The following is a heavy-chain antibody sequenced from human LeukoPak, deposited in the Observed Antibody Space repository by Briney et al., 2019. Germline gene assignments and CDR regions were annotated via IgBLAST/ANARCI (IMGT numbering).Heavy chain of an antibody. CDR3: ARAPTYGDYVGY. CDR1: GFTFSSYW. V-gene: IGHV3-7*03. J-gene: IGHJ4*02. Sequence: HPGRSLRLSCAASGFTFSSYWMSWVRQAPGKGLEWVGNIKQDGSGRYYVDSVKGRFTISRDNAKNSLYLQMNSLRAEDTAVYYCARAPTYGDYVGYWGPGTLVTASS. D-gene: IGHD4-17*01. CDR2: IKQDGSGR.